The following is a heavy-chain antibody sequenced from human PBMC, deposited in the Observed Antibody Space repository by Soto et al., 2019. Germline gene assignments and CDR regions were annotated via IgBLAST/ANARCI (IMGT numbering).Heavy chain of an antibody. V-gene: IGHV4-59*01. D-gene: IGHD2-8*01. CDR2: IYYSGST. J-gene: IGHJ6*02. Sequence: TSETLSLTCTVSGGSISSYYWSWIRQPPGKGLEWIGYIYYSGSTNYNPSLKSRVTISVDTSKNQFSLKLSSVTAADTAVYYCARGLPNSNSGMEVWGQGTPVTV. CDR1: GGSISSYY. CDR3: ARGLPNSNSGMEV.